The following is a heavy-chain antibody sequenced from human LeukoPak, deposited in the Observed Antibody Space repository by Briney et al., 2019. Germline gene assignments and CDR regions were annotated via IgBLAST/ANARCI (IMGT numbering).Heavy chain of an antibody. D-gene: IGHD3-22*01. CDR3: ARVRLGDYYDSSGYYGSFDY. CDR2: IYSGGST. J-gene: IGHJ4*02. Sequence: PGGSLRLSCAASEFSVGSNYMTWVRQAPGKGLEWVSLIYSGGSTYYADSVKGRFTISRDNSKNTLYLQMNSLRAEDTAVYYCARVRLGDYYDSSGYYGSFDYWGQGTLVTVSS. V-gene: IGHV3-66*01. CDR1: EFSVGSNY.